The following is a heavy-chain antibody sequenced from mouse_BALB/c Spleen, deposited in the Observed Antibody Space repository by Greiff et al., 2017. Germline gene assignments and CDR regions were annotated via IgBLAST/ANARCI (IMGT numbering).Heavy chain of an antibody. D-gene: IGHD1-1*01. V-gene: IGHV14-3*02. J-gene: IGHJ2*01. Sequence: VQLQQSGAELVKPGASVKLSCTASGFNIKDTYMHWVKQRPEQGLEWIGRIDPANGNTKYDPKFQGKATITADTSSNTAYLQLSSLTSEDTAVYYCARHYYGSPFDYWGQGTTLTVST. CDR2: IDPANGNT. CDR1: GFNIKDTY. CDR3: ARHYYGSPFDY.